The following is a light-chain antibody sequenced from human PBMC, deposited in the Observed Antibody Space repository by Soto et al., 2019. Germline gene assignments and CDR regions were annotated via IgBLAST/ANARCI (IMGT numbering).Light chain of an antibody. Sequence: QSALTQPASVSGSPGQSITISCTGTSSDVGAYNFVSWYQQHPGKAPKLMIYDVSNRPSGVSNRFSGSKSGNTASLTISGLQAEDEADYYCISYTSSTTPGVFGGGTKLTVL. CDR2: DVS. V-gene: IGLV2-14*03. CDR3: ISYTSSTTPGV. J-gene: IGLJ2*01. CDR1: SSDVGAYNF.